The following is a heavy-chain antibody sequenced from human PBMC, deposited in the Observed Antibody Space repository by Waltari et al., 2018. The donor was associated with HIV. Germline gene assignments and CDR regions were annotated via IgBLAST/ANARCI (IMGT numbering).Heavy chain of an antibody. D-gene: IGHD1-26*01. Sequence: VRLVESGGGVVQPGKSLRLSCSASGFNFKEFDMHWVRQAPGNGLEWLALICADESFQYYTDAVKGRFTISRYNFDNTLYLQMNSLRPEDTAIYYCAKDRAIGTLDHWGQGTLVTVSS. V-gene: IGHV3-33*06. CDR3: AKDRAIGTLDH. J-gene: IGHJ4*02. CDR1: GFNFKEFD. CDR2: ICADESFQ.